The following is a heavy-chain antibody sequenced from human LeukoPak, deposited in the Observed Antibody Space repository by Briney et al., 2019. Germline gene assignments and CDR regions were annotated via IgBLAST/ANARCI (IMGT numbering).Heavy chain of an antibody. J-gene: IGHJ3*02. CDR3: AREAKADYDFWSGYYRPENDAFDI. D-gene: IGHD3-3*01. CDR2: ISGSGGST. CDR1: GFTFSSYA. Sequence: GGSLRLSCAASGFTFSSYAMSWVRQAPGKGLEWVSAISGSGGSTYYADSVKGRFTISRDNSKNTLYLQMSSLRSEDTAVYYCAREAKADYDFWSGYYRPENDAFDIWGQGTMVTVSS. V-gene: IGHV3-23*01.